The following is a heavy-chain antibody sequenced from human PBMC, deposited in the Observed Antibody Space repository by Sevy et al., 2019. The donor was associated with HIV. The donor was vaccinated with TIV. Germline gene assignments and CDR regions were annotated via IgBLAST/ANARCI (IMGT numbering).Heavy chain of an antibody. D-gene: IGHD2-2*02. CDR1: GFTFSSYA. CDR2: ISYDGSNK. J-gene: IGHJ4*02. V-gene: IGHV3-30-3*01. CDR3: ARGFWNVVVPAAINYFDY. Sequence: GGSLRLSCAASGFTFSSYAMHWVRQAPGKGLEWVAVISYDGSNKYYAHSVKGRFTISRDNSKNTLYLQMNSLRAEDTAVYYCARGFWNVVVPAAINYFDYWGQGTLVTVSS.